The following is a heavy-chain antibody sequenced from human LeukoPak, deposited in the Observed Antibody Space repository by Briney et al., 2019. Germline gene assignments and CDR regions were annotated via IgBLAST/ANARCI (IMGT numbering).Heavy chain of an antibody. J-gene: IGHJ6*03. Sequence: GGSLRLSCAASGFTFSSYAMHWVRQAPGKGLEWVAVISYDGSNKYYADSVKGRFTISRDNSKNTLYLQMNSLRAEDTAVYYCAKGDSSSWYGGGYYYYYMDVWGKGTTVTISS. V-gene: IGHV3-30*04. CDR3: AKGDSSSWYGGGYYYYYMDV. CDR2: ISYDGSNK. CDR1: GFTFSSYA. D-gene: IGHD6-13*01.